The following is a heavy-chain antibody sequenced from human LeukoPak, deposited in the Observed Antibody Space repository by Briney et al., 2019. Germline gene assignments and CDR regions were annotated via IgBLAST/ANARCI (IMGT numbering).Heavy chain of an antibody. J-gene: IGHJ4*02. CDR2: IHWDDDK. Sequence: SGPTLVKPTPTLTLTCTFSGFSLTTSGVGVGWIRQPPGKALEWVSLIHWDDDKRYSPSLKSRLTITKDTSKNQVVLTMTNMDPVDTATYYCAHIGHYVAYFDFWGQGTLVTVSS. CDR3: AHIGHYVAYFDF. CDR1: GFSLTTSGVG. V-gene: IGHV2-5*02. D-gene: IGHD3-16*01.